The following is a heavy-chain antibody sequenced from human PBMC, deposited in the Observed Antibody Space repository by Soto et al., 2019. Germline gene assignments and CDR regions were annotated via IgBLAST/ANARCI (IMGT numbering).Heavy chain of an antibody. D-gene: IGHD4-17*01. Sequence: QVQLQESGPGLVKPSQTLSLTCTVSGGSISSGGYYWSWIRQHPGKGLEWIGHIYYSGSTYYNPSLKSRVTISVDTSKNQFSLKLSSVTAADTAVYYCAREVYGTTVIWFDPWGQGTLVTVSS. CDR2: IYYSGST. CDR1: GGSISSGGYY. J-gene: IGHJ5*02. V-gene: IGHV4-31*03. CDR3: AREVYGTTVIWFDP.